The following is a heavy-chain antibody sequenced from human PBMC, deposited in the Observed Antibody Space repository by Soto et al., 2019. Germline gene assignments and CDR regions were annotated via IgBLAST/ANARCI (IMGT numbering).Heavy chain of an antibody. J-gene: IGHJ4*02. Sequence: SETLSLTCTASGGSISSYYWSWIRQPPGKGLEWIGYIYYSGSTNYNPSLKSRVTISVDTSKNQFSLKLSSVTAADTAVYYCASYGSGHTFDYWGQRTLVTVSS. D-gene: IGHD3-10*01. CDR1: GGSISSYY. V-gene: IGHV4-59*01. CDR3: ASYGSGHTFDY. CDR2: IYYSGST.